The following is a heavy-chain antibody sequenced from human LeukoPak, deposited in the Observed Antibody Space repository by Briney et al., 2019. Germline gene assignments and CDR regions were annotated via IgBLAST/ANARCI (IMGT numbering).Heavy chain of an antibody. Sequence: ASVKVSCKASGYTFTGYYMHWVRQAPGQGLEWMGWINPNSGGTNYAQKFQGRVTMTRDTSISTAYMELSRLRSDDTAVYYCARDGLEYSSPHHFDYWGQGTLVTVSS. J-gene: IGHJ4*02. D-gene: IGHD6-6*01. CDR3: ARDGLEYSSPHHFDY. CDR2: INPNSGGT. CDR1: GYTFTGYY. V-gene: IGHV1-2*02.